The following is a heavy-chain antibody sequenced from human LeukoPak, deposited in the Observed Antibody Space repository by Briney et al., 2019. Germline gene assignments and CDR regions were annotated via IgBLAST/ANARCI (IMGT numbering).Heavy chain of an antibody. J-gene: IGHJ6*02. CDR3: ARDRIYDFWSGYSYYYGMDV. CDR2: ISSNGGST. V-gene: IGHV3-64*01. CDR1: GFTFSSYA. Sequence: PGGSLRLSCAASGFTFSSYAMHWVRQAPGKGLEYVSAISSNGGSTYYANSVKGRFTISGDNSKNTLYLQMGSLRAEDMAVYYCARDRIYDFWSGYSYYYGMDVWGQGTTVTVSS. D-gene: IGHD3-3*01.